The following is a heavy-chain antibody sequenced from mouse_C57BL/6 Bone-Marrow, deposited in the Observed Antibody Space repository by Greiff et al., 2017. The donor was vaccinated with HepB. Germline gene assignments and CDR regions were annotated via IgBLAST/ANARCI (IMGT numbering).Heavy chain of an antibody. CDR3: ARKFITTVVATSADAMDY. V-gene: IGHV5-17*01. CDR2: ISSGSSTI. J-gene: IGHJ4*01. Sequence: EVQLVESGGGLVKPGGSLKLSCAASGFTFSDYGMHWVRQAPEKGLEWVAYISSGSSTIYYADTVKGRFTISRDNAKNTLFLQMTSLRSEDTAMYYCARKFITTVVATSADAMDYWGQGTSVTVSS. D-gene: IGHD1-1*01. CDR1: GFTFSDYG.